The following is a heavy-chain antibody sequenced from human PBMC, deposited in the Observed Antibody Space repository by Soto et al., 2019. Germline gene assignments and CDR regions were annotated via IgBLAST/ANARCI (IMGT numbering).Heavy chain of an antibody. CDR3: AKDMRGRSSSSRYYYGMDV. V-gene: IGHV3-9*01. Sequence: EVQLVESGGGLVQPGRSLRLSCVASGFPFDDFAMHWVRQAPGKGLEWVSGISWDSGTIVYVDSVKGRFTISRDNAKNSLYLQMNSLRAEDTALYYCAKDMRGRSSSSRYYYGMDVWGQGTTVTVSS. J-gene: IGHJ6*02. CDR2: ISWDSGTI. CDR1: GFPFDDFA. D-gene: IGHD6-13*01.